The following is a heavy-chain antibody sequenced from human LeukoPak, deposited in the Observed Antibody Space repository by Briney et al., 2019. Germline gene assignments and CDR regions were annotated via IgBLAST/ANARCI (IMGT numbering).Heavy chain of an antibody. CDR3: ARYKWGADY. V-gene: IGHV5-51*01. Sequence: GESLNISCKSSEYSFSSYWIGWVRQLPGKGLEWMGIISPGDSDNNYNPSFHGQVTISADTSISTAYLQWSSLKASDTAMYYCARYKWGADYWGQGTLVTVSS. J-gene: IGHJ4*02. D-gene: IGHD1-1*01. CDR1: EYSFSSYW. CDR2: ISPGDSDN.